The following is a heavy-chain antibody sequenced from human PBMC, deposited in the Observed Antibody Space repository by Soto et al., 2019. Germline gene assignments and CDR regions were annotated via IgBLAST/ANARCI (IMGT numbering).Heavy chain of an antibody. CDR3: ARENSGSPGDY. CDR1: GASIDNYY. D-gene: IGHD3-10*01. Sequence: SETLSLTCTVSGASIDNYYWRWIRQPPGEGLEWIASAYHNGNTNYNPSLKSRVTISLHTSKNQFSLKLNSVTAADTAMYYCARENSGSPGDYWGQGILVTVSS. J-gene: IGHJ4*02. V-gene: IGHV4-59*01. CDR2: AYHNGNT.